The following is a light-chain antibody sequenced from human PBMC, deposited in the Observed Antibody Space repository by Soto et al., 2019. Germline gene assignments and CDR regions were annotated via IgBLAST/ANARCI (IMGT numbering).Light chain of an antibody. Sequence: QSVLAQPASVSGSPGQSITISCTGTSSDVGSYNLVSWYQQHPGKAPKLMIYETTKRPSGVFNRFSGSKSGNTASLTISGLQAEDEAHYYCCSYAGSRAFVFGGGTKVTVL. CDR1: SSDVGSYNL. J-gene: IGLJ2*01. CDR3: CSYAGSRAFV. V-gene: IGLV2-23*02. CDR2: ETT.